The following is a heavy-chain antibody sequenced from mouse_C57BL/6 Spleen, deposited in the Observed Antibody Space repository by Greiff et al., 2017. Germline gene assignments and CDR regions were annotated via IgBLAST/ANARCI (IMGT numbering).Heavy chain of an antibody. CDR3: ARTLYGSSYGYFDV. CDR2: IDPSDSYT. Sequence: QVQLQQPGAELVMPGASVKLSCKASGYTFTSYWMHWVKQRPGQGLEWIGEIDPSDSYTNYNQKFKGKSTLTVDKSSSTAYMQLSSLTSADSAVYYCARTLYGSSYGYFDVWGTGTTVTVSS. CDR1: GYTFTSYW. J-gene: IGHJ1*03. V-gene: IGHV1-69*01. D-gene: IGHD1-1*01.